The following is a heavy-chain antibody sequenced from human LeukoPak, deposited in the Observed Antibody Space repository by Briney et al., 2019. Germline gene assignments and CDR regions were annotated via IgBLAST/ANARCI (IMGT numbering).Heavy chain of an antibody. D-gene: IGHD1-26*01. Sequence: GGSLRLSCAASGFTFSSDAMNWVRQAPGKGLEWVSAISGGGGSTYYADSVKGRFTISRDNSKNTLSLQMNSLRGEDSAVYYCAKELEYSGSYPDYWGQGTLVTVSS. CDR3: AKELEYSGSYPDY. CDR2: ISGGGGST. J-gene: IGHJ4*02. CDR1: GFTFSSDA. V-gene: IGHV3-23*01.